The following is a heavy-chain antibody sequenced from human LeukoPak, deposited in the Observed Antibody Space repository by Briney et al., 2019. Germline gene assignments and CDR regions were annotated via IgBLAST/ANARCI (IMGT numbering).Heavy chain of an antibody. CDR3: VRGYCSGAKCFRNNWFES. Sequence: SETLSLTCAVYGGSFGGYYWSWIRQPPGKGLEWIGEINHSGSTNYNPSLKSRVTISVDTSKKQFSLSLSSVTAADTAVYYCVRGYCSGAKCFRNNWFESWGQGTLVTVSS. J-gene: IGHJ5*01. CDR1: GGSFGGYY. CDR2: INHSGST. V-gene: IGHV4-34*01. D-gene: IGHD2-15*01.